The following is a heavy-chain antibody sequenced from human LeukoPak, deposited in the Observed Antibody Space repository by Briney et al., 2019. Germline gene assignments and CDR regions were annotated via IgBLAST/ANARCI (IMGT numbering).Heavy chain of an antibody. CDR3: ARVPSRGQWLGEPGDYYYYGMDV. CDR1: GYTHTEFS. V-gene: IGHV1-18*01. Sequence: EASVKVSCKVSGYTHTEFSMHWVRQAPGQGLEWMGWISAYNGNTNYAQKLQGRVTMTTDTSTSTAYMELRSLRSDDTAVYYCARVPSRGQWLGEPGDYYYYGMDVWGQGTTVTVSS. D-gene: IGHD6-19*01. J-gene: IGHJ6*02. CDR2: ISAYNGNT.